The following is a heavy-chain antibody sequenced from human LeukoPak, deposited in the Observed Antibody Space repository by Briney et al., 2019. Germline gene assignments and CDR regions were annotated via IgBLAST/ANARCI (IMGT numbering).Heavy chain of an antibody. CDR3: ARGGRYYYGNWFDP. V-gene: IGHV4-31*03. D-gene: IGHD3-10*01. CDR1: GGSISSGGYY. Sequence: SETLSLTCTVSGGSISSGGYYWSRIRQHPGKGLEWIGYIYYSGSTYYNPSLKSRVTISVDTSKNQFSLKLSSVTAADTAVYYCARGGRYYYGNWFDPWGQGTPVTVSS. J-gene: IGHJ5*02. CDR2: IYYSGST.